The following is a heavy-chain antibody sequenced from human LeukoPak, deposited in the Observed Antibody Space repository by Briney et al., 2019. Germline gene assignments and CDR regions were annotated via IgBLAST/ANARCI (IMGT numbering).Heavy chain of an antibody. CDR1: GFTFSSYA. J-gene: IGHJ5*02. D-gene: IGHD4-11*01. Sequence: PGGSLRLSCAASGFTFSSYAMSWVRQAPGKGLEWVSAISGSGGSAYYADSVKGRFTISRDKSKNTLYPQMNSLRAEDTAVYYCAKDSSTTVNWFDPWGQGTLVTVSS. CDR2: ISGSGGSA. CDR3: AKDSSTTVNWFDP. V-gene: IGHV3-23*01.